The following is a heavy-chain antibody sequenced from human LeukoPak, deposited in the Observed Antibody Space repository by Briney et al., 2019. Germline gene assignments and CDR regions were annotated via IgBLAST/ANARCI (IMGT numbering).Heavy chain of an antibody. CDR1: GFTVSSNY. J-gene: IGHJ4*02. D-gene: IGHD5-24*01. CDR2: IYSGGST. Sequence: GGSLRLSCAASGFTVSSNYMSWVRQAPGKGLEWVSVIYSGGSTYYADSVKGRFTISRDNFKNTLYLQMNSLRAEDTAVYYCASRGRLQSSFDYWGQGTLVTVSS. CDR3: ASRGRLQSSFDY. V-gene: IGHV3-66*02.